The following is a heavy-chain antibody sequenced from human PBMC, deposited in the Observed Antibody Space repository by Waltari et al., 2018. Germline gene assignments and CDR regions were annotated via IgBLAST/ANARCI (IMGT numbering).Heavy chain of an antibody. CDR1: GGSFSGYY. CDR3: ARGRSGSYGWGFDY. J-gene: IGHJ4*02. D-gene: IGHD1-26*01. CDR2: INHSGST. Sequence: QVQLQQWGAGLLKPSETLSLTCAVYGGSFSGYYWSWIRQPPGKGLEWIGEINHSGSTNYNPSLKSRVTISVDTSKNQFSLKLSSVTAADTAVYYCARGRSGSYGWGFDYWGQGTLVTVSS. V-gene: IGHV4-34*01.